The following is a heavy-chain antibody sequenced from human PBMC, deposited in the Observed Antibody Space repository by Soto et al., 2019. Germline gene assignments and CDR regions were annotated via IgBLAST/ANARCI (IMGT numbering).Heavy chain of an antibody. V-gene: IGHV1-18*01. Sequence: ASVKVSCKASGYTFTSYGISWVRQAPGQGLEWMGWISVYNGNTNYAQKLQGRVTMTTDTSTSTAYMELRSLRSDDTAVYYCALLNYYGSGSYYKTPYYYYGMDVWGQGTTVTVSS. D-gene: IGHD3-10*01. CDR3: ALLNYYGSGSYYKTPYYYYGMDV. CDR1: GYTFTSYG. J-gene: IGHJ6*02. CDR2: ISVYNGNT.